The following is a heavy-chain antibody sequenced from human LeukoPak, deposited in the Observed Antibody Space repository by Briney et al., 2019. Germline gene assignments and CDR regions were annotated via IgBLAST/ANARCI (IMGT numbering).Heavy chain of an antibody. CDR3: AKGYHIYSYVVSFGHY. J-gene: IGHJ4*02. D-gene: IGHD5-18*01. CDR2: ISRDGSDK. CDR1: GFTFSSYG. Sequence: GRSLRLSWAASGFTFSSYGMHWVRQAPGKGLEWVSIISRDGSDKNYADSVKGRFTISRYNSKNTLYLQISSLRAEDTAVYYCAKGYHIYSYVVSFGHYCGQGTLVTVSS. V-gene: IGHV3-30*18.